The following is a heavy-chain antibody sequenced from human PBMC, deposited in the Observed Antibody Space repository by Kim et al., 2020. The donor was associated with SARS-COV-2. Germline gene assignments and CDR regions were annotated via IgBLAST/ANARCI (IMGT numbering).Heavy chain of an antibody. Sequence: SYAQKCQGRVTMTRDTFTSTGYMELSSLRSEDTAVYYCARGPHKGGYFDYWGQGTLVTVSS. V-gene: IGHV1-46*01. CDR3: ARGPHKGGYFDY. J-gene: IGHJ4*02. D-gene: IGHD3-16*01.